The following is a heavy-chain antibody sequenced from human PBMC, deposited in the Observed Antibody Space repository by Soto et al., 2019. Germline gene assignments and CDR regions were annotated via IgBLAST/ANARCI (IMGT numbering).Heavy chain of an antibody. CDR2: IYWDDDK. Sequence: QITLKESGPTLVKPTETLTLTCTFSGFSLSARGEGVGWIRQPPGKALEWLAIIYWDDDKRYSPSLRTTFTITKDNSKTQVVLTMTNMDPVDTATYFCAHRPFNSAWHDAYDTWGPGTMVTVSS. J-gene: IGHJ3*02. D-gene: IGHD5-18*01. V-gene: IGHV2-5*02. CDR1: GFSLSARGEG. CDR3: AHRPFNSAWHDAYDT.